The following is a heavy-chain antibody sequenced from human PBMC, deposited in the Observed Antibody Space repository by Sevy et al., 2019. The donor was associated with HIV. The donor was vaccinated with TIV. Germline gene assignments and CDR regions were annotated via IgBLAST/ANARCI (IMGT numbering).Heavy chain of an antibody. CDR3: ARARAYYYDNSGYSFDY. D-gene: IGHD3-22*01. V-gene: IGHV3-7*01. CDR1: GFTFSNFG. Sequence: GGSLRLSCAASGFTFSNFGIHWVRQAPGKGLEWVANIKQDGSEKYYVDSVKGRFTISRDNAKNSLYLQMNSLRVEDTAAYYCARARAYYYDNSGYSFDYWGQGTLVTVSS. J-gene: IGHJ4*02. CDR2: IKQDGSEK.